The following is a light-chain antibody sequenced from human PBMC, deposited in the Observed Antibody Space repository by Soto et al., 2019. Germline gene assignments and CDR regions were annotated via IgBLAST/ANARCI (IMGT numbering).Light chain of an antibody. CDR3: QLYGSSWT. CDR2: STF. V-gene: IGKV3-20*01. CDR1: QSDSSRF. Sequence: EIVLTQSPGTLSLSPGERATLSCRASQSDSSRFLAWYQQKPGQAPRLLIHSTFRRDTGIPDRFSGSGSGTDFPLTISRLEAEDYAVYYCQLYGSSWTFGQGTKVEIK. J-gene: IGKJ1*01.